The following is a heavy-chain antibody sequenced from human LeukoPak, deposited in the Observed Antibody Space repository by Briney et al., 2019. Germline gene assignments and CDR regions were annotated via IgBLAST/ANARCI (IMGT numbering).Heavy chain of an antibody. D-gene: IGHD5-24*01. V-gene: IGHV3-66*01. CDR3: ASRDKGYYYGMDV. Sequence: GGSLRLSCAASGFTVSSSYMSWVRQAPGKGLEWVSLIYSGGSTYYADSVKGRFTISRDNSKNTLYLQMNSLRAEDTAVYYCASRDKGYYYGMDVWGQGTTVTVSS. CDR2: IYSGGST. CDR1: GFTVSSSY. J-gene: IGHJ6*02.